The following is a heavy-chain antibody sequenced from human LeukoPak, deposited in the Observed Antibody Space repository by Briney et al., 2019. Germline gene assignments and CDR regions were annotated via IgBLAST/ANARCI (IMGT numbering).Heavy chain of an antibody. CDR2: VYASGRT. J-gene: IGHJ4*02. CDR3: ARGVGY. D-gene: IGHD2-15*01. CDR1: GGSISTGNYH. V-gene: IGHV4-61*02. Sequence: PSETLSLTCTVSGGSISTGNYHWTWLRQPAGKGLEWIGRVYASGRTNYNPSLKSRVTISIDTSKNQFSLKLSSVTAADTAMYYCARGVGYWGQGTLVTVSS.